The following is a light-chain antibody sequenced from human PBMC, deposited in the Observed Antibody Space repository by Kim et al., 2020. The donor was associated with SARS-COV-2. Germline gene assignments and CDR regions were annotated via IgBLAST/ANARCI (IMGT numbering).Light chain of an antibody. CDR3: QQYDLLPVT. Sequence: DIQMTQSPSSLSASVGDTVTISCQACQDITEYLPWYQQKPRKAPKLVIYDASKLQVGVPSRFSGSGSGTDFNFTISSLQPEDIATYYCQQYDLLPVTFGGGTEV. V-gene: IGKV1-33*01. CDR1: QDITEY. CDR2: DAS. J-gene: IGKJ4*01.